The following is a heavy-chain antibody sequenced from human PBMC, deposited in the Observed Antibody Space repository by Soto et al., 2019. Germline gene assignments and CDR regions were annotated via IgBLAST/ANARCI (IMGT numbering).Heavy chain of an antibody. CDR2: IKFDASEK. D-gene: IGHD3-10*01. CDR1: GFTFGSYW. V-gene: IGHV3-7*01. J-gene: IGHJ4*01. CDR3: AIDSGYGSGTSVNHYVDC. Sequence: EVQLVESGGGLVQPGGSLRLSCAASGFTFGSYWMSWVRQAPGKGLEWLGTIKFDASEKKYVDSVKGRFTMSRDNAKNTLSLQLDSLRAEDTAVYYCAIDSGYGSGTSVNHYVDCWGHGTLVTVSS.